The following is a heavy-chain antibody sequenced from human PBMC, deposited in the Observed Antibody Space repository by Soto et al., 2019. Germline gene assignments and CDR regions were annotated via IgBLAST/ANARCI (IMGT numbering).Heavy chain of an antibody. Sequence: QVQLVQSGAEVKKPGSSVKVSCKASGGTFSSYTISWVRQAPGQGLEWMGRIIPILGIANYAQKFQGRVTITADKSTSTAYMELSSLRSEDTAVYYCARERGEMVRGVTYYYYGMDVWGQGTTVTVSS. V-gene: IGHV1-69*08. CDR3: ARERGEMVRGVTYYYYGMDV. J-gene: IGHJ6*02. CDR2: IIPILGIA. CDR1: GGTFSSYT. D-gene: IGHD3-10*01.